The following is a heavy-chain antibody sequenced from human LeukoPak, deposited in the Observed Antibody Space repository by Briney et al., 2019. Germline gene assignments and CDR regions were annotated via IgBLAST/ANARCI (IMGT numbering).Heavy chain of an antibody. D-gene: IGHD1-7*01. CDR2: INSDGSST. Sequence: PGGSLRLSCAASGFTFGSYWMHWVRQAPGKGLVWVSRINSDGSSTSYADSVKGRFTISRDNSMITMFLHMNSLRAEDTAVYYCAKGGSGMTGNTGLLFNYWGQGTLVTVSS. CDR3: AKGGSGMTGNTGLLFNY. V-gene: IGHV3-74*01. CDR1: GFTFGSYW. J-gene: IGHJ4*02.